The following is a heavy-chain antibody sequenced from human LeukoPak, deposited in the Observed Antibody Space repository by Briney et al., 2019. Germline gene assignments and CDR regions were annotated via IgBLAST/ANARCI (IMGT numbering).Heavy chain of an antibody. CDR2: INPGDSDT. J-gene: IGHJ4*02. CDR1: GYSFTTYW. CDR3: ARERWGNLDY. V-gene: IGHV5-51*01. Sequence: GESLKISGEGSGYSFTTYWIAWVRQMPGKGLEWMAMINPGDSDTRYSPSFQGQVTISADKSISTTYLQWSSLKASDTAMYYCARERWGNLDYWGQGTLVAVSS. D-gene: IGHD4-23*01.